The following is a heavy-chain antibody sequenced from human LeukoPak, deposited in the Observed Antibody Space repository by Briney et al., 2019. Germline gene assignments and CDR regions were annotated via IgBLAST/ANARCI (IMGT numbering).Heavy chain of an antibody. V-gene: IGHV3-7*02. J-gene: IGHJ5*01. CDR3: ARGWFDS. CDR1: GFIFSNYW. Sequence: GGSLRLSCAASGFIFSNYWMTWVRQTPGKGLEWVANIKQDGSEIYYVDSVEGRFTISRDNAKNSLYLQMNTLRAEDTAVYYCARGWFDSWGQGTLVTVSS. CDR2: IKQDGSEI.